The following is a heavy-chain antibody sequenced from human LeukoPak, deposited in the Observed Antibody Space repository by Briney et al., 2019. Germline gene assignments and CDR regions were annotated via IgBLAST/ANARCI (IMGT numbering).Heavy chain of an antibody. Sequence: GGSLRLSCAASGFTFSSTWMHWFRQAPGKGPVWVSRIHSDGRSTIYADSVKGRFTTSRDNARNTLYLQMNSLRAEDTAVYYCARDGHYGDYDAFDIWGQGTMVTVSS. CDR1: GFTFSSTW. CDR2: IHSDGRST. CDR3: ARDGHYGDYDAFDI. D-gene: IGHD4-17*01. J-gene: IGHJ3*02. V-gene: IGHV3-74*01.